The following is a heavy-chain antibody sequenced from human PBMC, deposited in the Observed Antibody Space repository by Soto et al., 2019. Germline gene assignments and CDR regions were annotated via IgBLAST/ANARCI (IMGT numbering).Heavy chain of an antibody. CDR1: GFTFSSYA. CDR2: ISGSGGST. Sequence: GGSLRLSCAASGFTFSSYAMSWVRQAPGKGLEWVSAISGSGGSTYYADSVKGRFTISRDNSKNTLYLQMNSLRAEDTAVYYCAKGTEESSGWYVNYYGMDVWGQGTTVTVSS. D-gene: IGHD6-19*01. V-gene: IGHV3-23*01. CDR3: AKGTEESSGWYVNYYGMDV. J-gene: IGHJ6*02.